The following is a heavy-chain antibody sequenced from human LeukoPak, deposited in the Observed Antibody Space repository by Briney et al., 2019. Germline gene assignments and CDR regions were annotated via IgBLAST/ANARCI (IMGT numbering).Heavy chain of an antibody. CDR2: IYYSGST. CDR1: GGSVSSSSYY. Sequence: SETLSLTCTVSGGSVSSSSYYWGWIRQPPGKGLEWIGSIYYSGSTYYNPSLKSRVTISVDTSKNQFSLKLSSVTATDTAVYYCARARVNYYYYYMDVWGKGTTVTVSS. D-gene: IGHD3-10*01. J-gene: IGHJ6*03. CDR3: ARARVNYYYYYMDV. V-gene: IGHV4-39*01.